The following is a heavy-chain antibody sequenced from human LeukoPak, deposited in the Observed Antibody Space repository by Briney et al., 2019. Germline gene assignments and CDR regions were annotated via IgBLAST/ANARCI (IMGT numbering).Heavy chain of an antibody. J-gene: IGHJ5*02. CDR3: ARGKNRRSMVRGTLNWFDP. Sequence: SETLSLTCAVYGGSFSGYYWSWIRQPPGKGLEWIGEINHSGSTNYNPSLKSRVTISVDTSKNQFSLKLSSVTAADTAVYYCARGKNRRSMVRGTLNWFDPWGQGTLVTVSS. CDR1: GGSFSGYY. V-gene: IGHV4-34*01. CDR2: INHSGST. D-gene: IGHD3-10*01.